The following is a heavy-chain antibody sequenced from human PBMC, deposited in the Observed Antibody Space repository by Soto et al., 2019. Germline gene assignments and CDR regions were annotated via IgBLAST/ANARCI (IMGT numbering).Heavy chain of an antibody. CDR3: ARAGYGDCYFDY. D-gene: IGHD4-17*01. Sequence: QVQLVESGGGVVQPGRSLRLSCAASGFTFSSYGMHWVRQAPGKGLEWVAVIWYDGSNKYYADSVKGRFTISRDNSKNTLYLQMNSLRAEDTGVYYCARAGYGDCYFDYWGQGALVTVSS. J-gene: IGHJ4*02. CDR2: IWYDGSNK. CDR1: GFTFSSYG. V-gene: IGHV3-33*01.